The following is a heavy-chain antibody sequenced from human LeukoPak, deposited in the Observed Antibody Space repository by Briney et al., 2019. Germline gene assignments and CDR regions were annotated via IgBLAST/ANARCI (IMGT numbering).Heavy chain of an antibody. D-gene: IGHD4-17*01. CDR3: ARGASLTPGQTVPRFDP. CDR1: GYTFTDYF. V-gene: IGHV1-2*02. CDR2: INSDSGAT. J-gene: IGHJ5*02. Sequence: AASVKVSCKASGYTFTDYFIHWVRQAPGQGLEWMGWINSDSGATHYGQKFHGRVTMTRDTSITTAYLDLSSLKSDDTAMFYCARGASLTPGQTVPRFDPWGQGTLVTVSS.